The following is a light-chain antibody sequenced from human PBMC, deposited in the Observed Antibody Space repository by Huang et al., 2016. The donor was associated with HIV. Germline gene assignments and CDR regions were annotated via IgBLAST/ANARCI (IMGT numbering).Light chain of an antibody. J-gene: IGKJ1*01. Sequence: IQMTQSPSSLAAYVGDRVTISCRASQSITTSLNWYQQKIGKAPKLVIDATSTLQSGVPSRFSGSGSGTDFSLSIDTLQPEDFATYYCQHSFSTPWTFGQGTRVES. CDR3: QHSFSTPWT. CDR1: QSITTS. CDR2: ATS. V-gene: IGKV1-39*01.